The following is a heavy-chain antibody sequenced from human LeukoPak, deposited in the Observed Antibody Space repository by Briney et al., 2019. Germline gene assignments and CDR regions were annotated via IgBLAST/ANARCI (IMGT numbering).Heavy chain of an antibody. Sequence: SETLSLTCAVYGGSFSGYYWSWIRQPPGKGLEWIGEINHSGSTNYNPSLKGRVTISVDTSKNQFSLKLSSVTAADTAVYYCARVVPAAGADYWGQGTLVTVSS. CDR3: ARVVPAAGADY. CDR2: INHSGST. D-gene: IGHD2-2*01. V-gene: IGHV4-34*01. J-gene: IGHJ4*02. CDR1: GGSFSGYY.